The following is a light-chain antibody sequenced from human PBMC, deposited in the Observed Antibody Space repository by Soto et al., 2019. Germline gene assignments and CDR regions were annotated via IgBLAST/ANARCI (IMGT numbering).Light chain of an antibody. CDR2: GAS. J-gene: IGKJ4*01. Sequence: EIVMTQSPATLSVSPGETATHSCRASQSVSSNLAWYQQKPGQAPRLLIYGASTRATGIPARFSGSGSGTEFTLTISSLQSEDFAVYYCQQYNNWPLTFGGGTKVEIK. CDR3: QQYNNWPLT. V-gene: IGKV3-15*01. CDR1: QSVSSN.